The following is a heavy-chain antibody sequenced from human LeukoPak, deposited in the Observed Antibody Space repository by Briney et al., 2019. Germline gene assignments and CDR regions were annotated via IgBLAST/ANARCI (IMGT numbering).Heavy chain of an antibody. CDR1: GGSFSGYY. CDR3: ARQGCSSTSCYLRGPYYYYMDV. Sequence: SETLSLTCAVYGGSFSGYYWSWIRQPPGKGLEWIGEINHSGSTNYNPSLKSRVTISVDTSKNQFSLKLSSVTAADTAVYYCARQGCSSTSCYLRGPYYYYMDVWGKGTTVTISS. CDR2: INHSGST. J-gene: IGHJ6*03. V-gene: IGHV4-34*01. D-gene: IGHD2-2*01.